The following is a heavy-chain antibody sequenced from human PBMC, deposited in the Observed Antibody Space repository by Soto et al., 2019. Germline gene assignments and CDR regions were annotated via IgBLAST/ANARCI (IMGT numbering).Heavy chain of an antibody. V-gene: IGHV1-69*13. D-gene: IGHD3-22*01. J-gene: IGHJ2*01. CDR3: ASGVRSGYRYWYFDL. CDR1: GGTFSSYA. CDR2: IIPIFGTA. Sequence: SVKVSCRASGGTFSSYAISWVRQAPGQGLEWMGGIIPIFGTANYAQKFQGRVTITADESTSTAYMELSSLRSEDTAVYYCASGVRSGYRYWYFDLWGRGTLVTVSS.